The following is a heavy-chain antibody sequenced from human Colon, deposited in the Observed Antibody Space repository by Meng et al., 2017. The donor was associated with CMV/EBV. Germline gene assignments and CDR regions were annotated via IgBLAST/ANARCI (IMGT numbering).Heavy chain of an antibody. CDR1: GIPFSSSG. CDR2: IRHDGSNE. J-gene: IGHJ4*02. V-gene: IGHV3-30*02. CDR3: ARDKGVRTFDT. D-gene: IGHD2-21*01. Sequence: QVQLVESVGGVVQPGESQRLVSGASGIPFSSSGMHWFRQAPGKGLEWVALIRHDGSNEYYAESVRGRFTISRDNSKNTVYLQMNSLRSEDTAVYYCARDKGVRTFDTWGQGILVTVSS.